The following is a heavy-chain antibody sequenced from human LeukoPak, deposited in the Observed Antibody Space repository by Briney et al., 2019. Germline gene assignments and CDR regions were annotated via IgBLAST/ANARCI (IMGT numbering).Heavy chain of an antibody. V-gene: IGHV1-69*01. CDR3: ASRIGDPDAFDI. CDR2: IIPIFGTA. D-gene: IGHD2/OR15-2a*01. Sequence: SVKVSCKASGGTFSSYAISWVRQAPGQGPEWMGGIIPIFGTANYAQKFQGRVTIIADESTSTAYMELSSLRSEDTAVYYCASRIGDPDAFDIWGQGTMVTVSS. CDR1: GGTFSSYA. J-gene: IGHJ3*02.